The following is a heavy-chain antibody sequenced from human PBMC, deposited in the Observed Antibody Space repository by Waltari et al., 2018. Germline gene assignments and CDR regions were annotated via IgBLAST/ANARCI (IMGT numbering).Heavy chain of an antibody. CDR1: GFTVSSNY. CDR3: AREGTGNWFDP. Sequence: EVQLAETGGGLIQPGGSLRLSCEASGFTVSSNYISWVRQAPGKGLEGVSVIYTGGTTYYADSVKGRFTISRDDSKNTVYLQMNSLRAEDTAVYYCAREGTGNWFDPWGQGTLVTVSS. J-gene: IGHJ5*02. D-gene: IGHD1-1*01. CDR2: IYTGGTT. V-gene: IGHV3-53*02.